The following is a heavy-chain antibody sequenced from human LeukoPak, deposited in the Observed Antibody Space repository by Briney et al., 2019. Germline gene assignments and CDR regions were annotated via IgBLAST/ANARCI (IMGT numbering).Heavy chain of an antibody. J-gene: IGHJ4*02. CDR1: GYTFTSYY. CDR2: INPSGGST. V-gene: IGHV1-46*01. CDR3: ARAGSDYCGGDCPKFDY. D-gene: IGHD2-21*02. Sequence: ASVKVSCKASGYTFTSYYMHWVRQAHGQGLEWMGIINPSGGSTSYAQKFQGRVTMTRDTSTSTVYMELSSLRSEDTAVYYCARAGSDYCGGDCPKFDYWGQGTLVTVSS.